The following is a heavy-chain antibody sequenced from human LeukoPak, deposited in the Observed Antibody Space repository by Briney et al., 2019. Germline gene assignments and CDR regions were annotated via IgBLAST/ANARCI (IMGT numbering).Heavy chain of an antibody. CDR1: GFTFDDYA. CDR2: ISWNSGSI. V-gene: IGHV3-9*01. J-gene: IGHJ4*02. Sequence: GRSLRLSCAASGFTFDDYAMHWVRQAPGKGLEWVSGISWNSGSIGYADSVKGRFTISRDKAKNSLYLLMNSLRAEDTAVYYCARDLAVADIDYWGQGTLVTVSS. CDR3: ARDLAVADIDY. D-gene: IGHD6-19*01.